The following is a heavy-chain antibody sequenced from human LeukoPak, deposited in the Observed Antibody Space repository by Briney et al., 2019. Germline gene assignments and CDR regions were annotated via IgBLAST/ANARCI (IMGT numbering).Heavy chain of an antibody. CDR3: ARDRPDAFDI. CDR1: GFTVSRSY. J-gene: IGHJ3*02. CDR2: IYRGGST. V-gene: IGHV3-53*01. Sequence: GGALRLSCAASGFTVSRSYMSWVRQAPGKGLEWVSVIYRGGSTYYADSVKGRFTISRDNSKNTLYLQMNSLRVEDTAVYYCARDRPDAFDIWGQGTMVTVSS.